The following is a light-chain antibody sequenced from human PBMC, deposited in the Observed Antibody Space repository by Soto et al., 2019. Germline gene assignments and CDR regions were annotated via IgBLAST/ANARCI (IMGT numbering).Light chain of an antibody. Sequence: EIVLTQSPGTLSLSPGERATLSCRASSSVSTYLAWYQQQPGQAPRILIYDASTRATGIPARFSGSGSGTDFTITISRLEPVDFSVYYCQHRRNWPWTFGQGTKVEIK. J-gene: IGKJ1*01. CDR1: SSVSTY. CDR3: QHRRNWPWT. V-gene: IGKV3-11*01. CDR2: DAS.